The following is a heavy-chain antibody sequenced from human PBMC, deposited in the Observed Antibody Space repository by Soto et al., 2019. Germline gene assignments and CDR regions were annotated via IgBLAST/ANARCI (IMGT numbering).Heavy chain of an antibody. J-gene: IGHJ4*02. CDR3: ARTILTGSYYLDY. V-gene: IGHV1-2*04. D-gene: IGHD3-9*01. CDR1: GYTFNDYY. Sequence: ASVKVSCKASGYTFNDYYMHWVRQAPGQGLEWMGRINPNNGDTDYAQKFQGWVTMTRDTSSNTAYMELSRLRSNDTAVYYCARTILTGSYYLDYWGQGTLVTVSS. CDR2: INPNNGDT.